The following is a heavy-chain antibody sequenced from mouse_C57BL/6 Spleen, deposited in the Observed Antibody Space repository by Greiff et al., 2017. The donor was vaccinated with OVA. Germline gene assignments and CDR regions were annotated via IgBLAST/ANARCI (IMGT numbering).Heavy chain of an antibody. D-gene: IGHD2-4*01. Sequence: EVKLMESGPGLVKPSQSLSLTCSVTGYSITSGYYWNWIRQFPGNKLEWMGYISYDGSNNYNPSLKNRISITRDTSKNQFFLKLNSVTTEDTATYYWARRDDYDGAWFAYWGQGTLVTVSA. CDR3: ARRDDYDGAWFAY. V-gene: IGHV3-6*01. J-gene: IGHJ3*01. CDR1: GYSITSGYY. CDR2: ISYDGSN.